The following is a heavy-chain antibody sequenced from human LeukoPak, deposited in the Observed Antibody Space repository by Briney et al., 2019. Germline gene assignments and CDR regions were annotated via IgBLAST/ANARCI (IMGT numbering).Heavy chain of an antibody. D-gene: IGHD5-18*01. CDR3: ARDWAAYGYSTDY. CDR1: GYTFTSYA. J-gene: IGHJ4*02. Sequence: ASVKVSCKASGYTFTSYAMHWVRQAPGQRLEWMGWINAGNGNTKHSQKFHGRVTITRDTSASTAYMELSSLRSEDTAVYYCARDWAAYGYSTDYWGRGTLVTVSS. V-gene: IGHV1-3*01. CDR2: INAGNGNT.